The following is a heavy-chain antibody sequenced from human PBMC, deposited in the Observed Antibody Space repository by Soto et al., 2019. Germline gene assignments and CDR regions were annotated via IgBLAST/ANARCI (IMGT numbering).Heavy chain of an antibody. Sequence: TLSLTCTVSGGSISSSSYYWGWIRQPPGKGLEWIGSIYYSGSTYYNPSLKSRVTISVDTSKNQFSLKLSSVTAADTAVYFCASRHYYDSSGYYSFDYWGREPWSPSP. CDR2: IYYSGST. D-gene: IGHD3-22*01. V-gene: IGHV4-39*01. CDR1: GGSISSSSYY. J-gene: IGHJ4*02. CDR3: ASRHYYDSSGYYSFDY.